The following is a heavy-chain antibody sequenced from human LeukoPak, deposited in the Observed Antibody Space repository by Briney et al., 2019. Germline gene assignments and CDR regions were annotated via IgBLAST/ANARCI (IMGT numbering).Heavy chain of an antibody. Sequence: GGSLRLSCETSGFTFTNYAMSWVRQAPGKGLEWPSAFTGRPGRTYYADSVRGRFTISRDTSKNTLFLEMSSLRVEDTAIYFCAKDHLLCTSTSCYIDYFDSWGQGTLVTVSS. CDR3: AKDHLLCTSTSCYIDYFDS. V-gene: IGHV3-23*01. D-gene: IGHD2-2*02. CDR2: FTGRPGRT. J-gene: IGHJ4*02. CDR1: GFTFTNYA.